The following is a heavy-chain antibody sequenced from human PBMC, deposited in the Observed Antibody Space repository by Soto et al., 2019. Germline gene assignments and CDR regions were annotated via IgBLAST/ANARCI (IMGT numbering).Heavy chain of an antibody. D-gene: IGHD6-13*01. Sequence: SETLSLTCTVSGGSISSYYWSCIRQPPWKGLEWIGYIYSSGSTNYNPSLKSRVTISVDTSKNQFSLQLSSVTAADTAVYYCARDQGVWAAAGWNWFDPLGQGTMVTVSS. CDR2: IYSSGST. CDR3: ARDQGVWAAAGWNWFDP. J-gene: IGHJ5*02. CDR1: GGSISSYY. V-gene: IGHV4-59*01.